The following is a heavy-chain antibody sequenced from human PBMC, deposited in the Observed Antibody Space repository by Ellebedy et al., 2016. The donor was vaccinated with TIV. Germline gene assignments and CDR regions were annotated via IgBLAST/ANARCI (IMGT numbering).Heavy chain of an antibody. J-gene: IGHJ4*02. D-gene: IGHD6-6*01. CDR3: AKSLHYSSSSFFDF. CDR2: ITPGGSA. V-gene: IGHV4-34*01. CDR1: GGSFSGYY. Sequence: SETLSLXCAVYGGSFSGYYWTWIRQPPGKGLEWIGDITPGGSANYNPSLKSRATISIDTSKNQFSLKLSSVTAADTAVYYCAKSLHYSSSSFFDFWGQGTLVTVSS.